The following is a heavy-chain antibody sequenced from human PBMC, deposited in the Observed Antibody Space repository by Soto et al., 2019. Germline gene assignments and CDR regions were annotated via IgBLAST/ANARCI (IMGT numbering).Heavy chain of an antibody. J-gene: IGHJ6*02. CDR1: GFSFSTYS. D-gene: IGHD2-21*02. V-gene: IGHV3-21*01. CDR2: IGRRSDI. CDR3: AREETAWPLAYGLDV. Sequence: LRLSCEASGFSFSTYSMHWVRQAPGKGLEWVSSIGRRSDIYYADSVRGRFTISRDNAKNSVSLQMNSLRDEDTAVYYCAREETAWPLAYGLDVWGQGTTVTVSS.